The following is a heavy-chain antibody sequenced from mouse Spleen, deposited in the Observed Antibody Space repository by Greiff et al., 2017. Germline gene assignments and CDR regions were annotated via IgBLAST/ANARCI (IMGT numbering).Heavy chain of an antibody. CDR3: ARRYYYGPSYFDY. V-gene: IGHV5-6-3*01. J-gene: IGHJ2*01. Sequence: EVHLVESGGGLVQPGGSLKLSCAASGFTFSSYGMSWVRQTPDKRLELVATINSNGGSTYYPDSVKGRFTISRDNAKNTLYLQMSSLKSEDTAMYYCARRYYYGPSYFDYWGQGTTLTVSS. CDR1: GFTFSSYG. D-gene: IGHD1-1*01. CDR2: INSNGGST.